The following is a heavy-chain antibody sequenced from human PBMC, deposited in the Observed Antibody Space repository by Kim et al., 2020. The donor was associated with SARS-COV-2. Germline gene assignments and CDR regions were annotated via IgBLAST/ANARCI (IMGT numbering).Heavy chain of an antibody. D-gene: IGHD5-12*01. Sequence: ASVKVSCKASGYTFTGSYIHWVRQAPGQGLEWMGRINSLSGGTNYAQTLQGRVTVTRDSSVNTVYLEVSGLTSADTAIYYCARATSGHGFANWGQGTLV. CDR2: INSLSGGT. CDR3: ARATSGHGFAN. J-gene: IGHJ4*02. CDR1: GYTFTGSY. V-gene: IGHV1-2*06.